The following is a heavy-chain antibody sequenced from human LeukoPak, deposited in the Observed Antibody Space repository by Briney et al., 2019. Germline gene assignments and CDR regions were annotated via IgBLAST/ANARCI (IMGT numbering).Heavy chain of an antibody. CDR1: GFTFSKYW. J-gene: IGHJ3*02. V-gene: IGHV3-64*01. Sequence: GGSLRLSCAASGFTFSKYWMSWVRQAPGKGLEYVSAISSNGGSTYYANSVKGRFTISRDNSKNTLYLQMGSLRAEDMAVYYCARGKYCSGGSCYRLAAFDIWGQGTMVTVSS. CDR3: ARGKYCSGGSCYRLAAFDI. D-gene: IGHD2-15*01. CDR2: ISSNGGST.